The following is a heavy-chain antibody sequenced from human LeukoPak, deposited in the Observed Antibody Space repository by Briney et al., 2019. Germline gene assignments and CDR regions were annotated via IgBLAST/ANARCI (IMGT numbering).Heavy chain of an antibody. CDR1: GGTFSSYA. V-gene: IGHV1-69*05. D-gene: IGHD1-26*01. Sequence: SVTVSFKASGGTFSSYAISWVRQAPGQGLEWMGGIIPIFGTANYAQKFQGRVTITTDESTSTAYMQLSSLRSEDTAVYYCARDSGDSTVGGAFDIWGQGTMVTVSS. CDR2: IIPIFGTA. CDR3: ARDSGDSTVGGAFDI. J-gene: IGHJ3*02.